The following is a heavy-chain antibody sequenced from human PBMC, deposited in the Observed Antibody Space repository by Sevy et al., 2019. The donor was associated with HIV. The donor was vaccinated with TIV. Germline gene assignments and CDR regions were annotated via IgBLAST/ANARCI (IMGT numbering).Heavy chain of an antibody. CDR2: IIPIFGTA. CDR3: ARDWADNWFDP. V-gene: IGHV1-69*13. Sequence: ASVKVSCKASGGTFSSYAISWVRQAPGQGLEWMGGIIPIFGTANYAQKFQGRVTITADESTGTAYMELSSLGSEDTAVYYCARDWADNWFDPWGQGTLVTVSS. J-gene: IGHJ5*02. CDR1: GGTFSSYA. D-gene: IGHD3-16*01.